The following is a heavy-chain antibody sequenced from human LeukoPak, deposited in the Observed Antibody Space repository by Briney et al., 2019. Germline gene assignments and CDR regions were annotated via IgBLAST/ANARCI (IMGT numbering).Heavy chain of an antibody. Sequence: GSSVKVSCKASGGTFSSYAISWVRQAPGQGLKWMGGIIPIFGTANYAQEFQGRITMTTNTSISTAYMELSSLSSEDTAVYYCARDQYNYGSGNFDYWGQGTLVTVSS. CDR2: IIPIFGTA. CDR1: GGTFSSYA. J-gene: IGHJ4*02. D-gene: IGHD3-10*01. V-gene: IGHV1-69*05. CDR3: ARDQYNYGSGNFDY.